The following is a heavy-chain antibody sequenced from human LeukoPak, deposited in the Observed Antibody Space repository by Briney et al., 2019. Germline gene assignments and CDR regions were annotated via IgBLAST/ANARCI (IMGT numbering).Heavy chain of an antibody. CDR1: GGSFSGYY. CDR2: INHSGST. CDR3: ARGPSSYGSGSYYNFYYYYYMDV. V-gene: IGHV4-34*01. Sequence: SETLSLTCAVYGGSFSGYYWSWIRQPPGKGLEWIGEINHSGSTNYNPSLKSRVTITVDTSTNQFSLKLSSVTAADTAVYYCARGPSSYGSGSYYNFYYYYYMDVWGKVTTVTVSS. J-gene: IGHJ6*03. D-gene: IGHD3-10*01.